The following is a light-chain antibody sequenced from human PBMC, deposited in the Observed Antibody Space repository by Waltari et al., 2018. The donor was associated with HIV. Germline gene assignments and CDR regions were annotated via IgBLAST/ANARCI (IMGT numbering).Light chain of an antibody. CDR2: GAS. J-gene: IGKJ2*01. CDR1: LSVSSN. CDR3: QQYNNWPPT. Sequence: EIAMTQSTATLSVSPGARVTLSCRASLSVSSNLAWYQQKPGQAPRLLIYGASTRTTGIAPRFSGSGSETEFTLTINSLQSEDFAVYYCQQYNNWPPTFGQGTKLEIK. V-gene: IGKV3-15*01.